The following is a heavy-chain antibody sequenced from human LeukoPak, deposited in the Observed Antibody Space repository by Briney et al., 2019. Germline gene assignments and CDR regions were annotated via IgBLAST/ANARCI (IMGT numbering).Heavy chain of an antibody. D-gene: IGHD3-22*01. CDR2: INHSGST. J-gene: IGHJ5*01. CDR3: ARVNYHDSGGYYWWFDR. Sequence: KSAETLSLTCAVYVGSFSGYHWSWIRQPPGKGLEWIGEINHSGSTNYNPSLKSRVTTSVDPSKNQVSLKLTSVTAADTAVYYCARVNYHDSGGYYWWFDRWGQGRLVSVSS. CDR1: VGSFSGYH. V-gene: IGHV4-34*01.